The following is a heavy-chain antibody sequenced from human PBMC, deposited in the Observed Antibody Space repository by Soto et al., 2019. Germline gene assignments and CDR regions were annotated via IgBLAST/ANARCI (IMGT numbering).Heavy chain of an antibody. V-gene: IGHV1-69*01. CDR2: IIPIFGTA. D-gene: IGHD3-10*01. J-gene: IGHJ4*02. CDR3: ASHVLGSGSYYSH. Sequence: QVQLVQSGAEVKKPGSSVKVSCKASGGTFSSYAISWVRQAPGQGLEWMGGIIPIFGTANYAQKLQGRVTSTADESTSIASMELSSLRSEDTAVYYCASHVLGSGSYYSHWGQGTLVTVSS. CDR1: GGTFSSYA.